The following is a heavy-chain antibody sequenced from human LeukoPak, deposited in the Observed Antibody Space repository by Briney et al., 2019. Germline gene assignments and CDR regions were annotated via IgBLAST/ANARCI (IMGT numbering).Heavy chain of an antibody. V-gene: IGHV4-31*03. D-gene: IGHD3-3*01. CDR2: IYYSGST. Sequence: SQTLSLTCSVSGGSISGSGLYWSWFRQFPTKGLEYIGYIYYSGSTDYNPSLKSRVTISVDTSKNQFSLKLASVSAADTAVYYCARESLGVETTPEWGPGTLVTVS. J-gene: IGHJ4*02. CDR1: GGSISGSGLY. CDR3: ARESLGVETTPE.